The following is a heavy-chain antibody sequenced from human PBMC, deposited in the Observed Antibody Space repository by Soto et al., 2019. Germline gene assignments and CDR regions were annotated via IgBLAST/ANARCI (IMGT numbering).Heavy chain of an antibody. Sequence: SVKVSCKASGYTFSNYSISWVRQAPGQGLEWMGGIIPIFGKANYAQKFQGRVTITEDASTSTAYMELSSLRSEDTAVYYCARVGVGFVSRGGYCYYGMDVSGQGTTVTVSS. CDR2: IIPIFGKA. J-gene: IGHJ6*02. V-gene: IGHV1-69*13. CDR3: ARVGVGFVSRGGYCYYGMDV. CDR1: GYTFSNYS. D-gene: IGHD3-3*01.